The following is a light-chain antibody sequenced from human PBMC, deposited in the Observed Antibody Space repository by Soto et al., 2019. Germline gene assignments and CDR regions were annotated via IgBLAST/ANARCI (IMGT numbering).Light chain of an antibody. CDR2: GAS. Sequence: EIVLTQSPGTLSLSPGERATLSCRASQSVSTSYLAWYQQKPGQAPRLLIYGASSRATDIPDRFSGSGSGIDFTLTISRLEPGDFAVYYCQHYDSSSWTFGQGTKVEIK. V-gene: IGKV3-20*01. J-gene: IGKJ1*01. CDR3: QHYDSSSWT. CDR1: QSVSTSY.